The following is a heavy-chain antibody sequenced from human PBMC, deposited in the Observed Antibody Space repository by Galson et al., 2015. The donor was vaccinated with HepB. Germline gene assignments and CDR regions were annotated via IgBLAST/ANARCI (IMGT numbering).Heavy chain of an antibody. CDR2: ISGSDATI. Sequence: SLRLSCAASGFTFRSFAMSWVRQAPGKGLELVSIISGSDATIFYADPVRGRFTISRDNSKNTVYLQMNSLRADDTAVYYCVRERGGSLADHWGQGTLVIVSA. CDR1: GFTFRSFA. CDR3: VRERGGSLADH. V-gene: IGHV3-23*01. J-gene: IGHJ4*02. D-gene: IGHD1-26*01.